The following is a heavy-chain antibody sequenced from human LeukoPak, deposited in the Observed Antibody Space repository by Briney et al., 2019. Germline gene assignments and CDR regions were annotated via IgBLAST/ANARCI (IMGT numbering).Heavy chain of an antibody. CDR1: GFTFGDYA. J-gene: IGHJ4*02. CDR2: IRSKAYGGTT. V-gene: IGHV3-49*05. CDR3: TRCSFGVVIKFDY. D-gene: IGHD3-3*02. Sequence: NPGGSLRLSCTASGFTFGDYAMSWFRQAPGKGLEWVGFIRSKAYGGTTEYAASVKGRFTISRDDSKSIAYLQMNSLKTEDTAVYYCTRCSFGVVIKFDYWGQGTLVTVSS.